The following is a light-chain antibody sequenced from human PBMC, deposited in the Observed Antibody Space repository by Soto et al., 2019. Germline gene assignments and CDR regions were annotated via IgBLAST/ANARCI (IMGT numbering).Light chain of an antibody. CDR2: VAS. CDR3: HQRKSWPRT. J-gene: IGKJ1*01. CDR1: QSVNQK. Sequence: EIVLTQSPATLSVSPGERATLSCRASQSVNQKLGWYQQKPGQAPRLLIYVASYRATGIPARFSGSGSGTEYTLTISNLQAEDFAVYYCHQRKSWPRTFGQGTKVAIK. V-gene: IGKV3-15*01.